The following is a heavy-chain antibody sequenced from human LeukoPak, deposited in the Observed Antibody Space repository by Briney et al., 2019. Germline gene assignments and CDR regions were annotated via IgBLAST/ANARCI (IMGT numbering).Heavy chain of an antibody. D-gene: IGHD4-17*01. V-gene: IGHV1-18*01. Sequence: ASVKVSCKGSGYTFTSYGISWVRQAPGQGLEWMGWSSAYNGNTNYAQNLQGRVTMTTDTSTSTAYMELRSLRSDDTAVYYCARVATVTDGGAFDIWGQGTMVTVSS. CDR1: GYTFTSYG. CDR3: ARVATVTDGGAFDI. J-gene: IGHJ3*02. CDR2: SSAYNGNT.